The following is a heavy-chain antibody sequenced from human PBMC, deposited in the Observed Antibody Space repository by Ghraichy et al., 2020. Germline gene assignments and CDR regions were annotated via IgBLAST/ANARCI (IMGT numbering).Heavy chain of an antibody. D-gene: IGHD1-26*01. CDR3: ARLAWELLVFDY. Sequence: SETLSLTCTVSGGSVSSGSYYWSWIRQPPGKGLEWIGYIYYSGSTNYNPSLKSRVTISVDTSKNQFSLKLSSVTAADTAVYYCARLAWELLVFDYWGQGTLVTVSS. J-gene: IGHJ4*02. V-gene: IGHV4-61*01. CDR1: GGSVSSGSYY. CDR2: IYYSGST.